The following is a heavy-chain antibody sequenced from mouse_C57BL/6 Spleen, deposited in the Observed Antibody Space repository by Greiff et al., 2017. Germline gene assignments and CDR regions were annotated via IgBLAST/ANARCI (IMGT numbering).Heavy chain of an antibody. D-gene: IGHD3-2*02. CDR3: ARGGAQAKGYARDY. V-gene: IGHV1-69*01. Sequence: VQLQQPGAELVMPGASVKLSCKASGYTFTSYWMHWVKQRPGQGLEWIGEIDPSDSYTNYNQKFKGKSTLTVDKSSSTAYMQLSSLTSEDSAVYYGARGGAQAKGYARDYWGQGTSVTVSS. J-gene: IGHJ4*01. CDR2: IDPSDSYT. CDR1: GYTFTSYW.